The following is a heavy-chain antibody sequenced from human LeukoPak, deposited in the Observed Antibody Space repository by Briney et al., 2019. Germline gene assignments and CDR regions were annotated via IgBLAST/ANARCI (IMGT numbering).Heavy chain of an antibody. D-gene: IGHD6-13*01. CDR1: GYTFTGYY. CDR3: ARVQPYSMEAFDI. J-gene: IGHJ3*02. Sequence: ASVKVSCKASGYTFTGYYMHWVRQAPGQGLEWMGWINPNSGGTNYAQKFQGRVTMTRDTSISTAYMELSRLRSDDTAVYYCARVQPYSMEAFDIWGQGTMVTVSS. V-gene: IGHV1-2*02. CDR2: INPNSGGT.